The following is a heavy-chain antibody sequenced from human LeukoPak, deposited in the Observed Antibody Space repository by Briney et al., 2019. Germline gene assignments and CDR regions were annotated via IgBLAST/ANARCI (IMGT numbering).Heavy chain of an antibody. V-gene: IGHV4-4*07. D-gene: IGHD3-10*01. CDR2: IYTSGST. CDR1: GGSISSYY. Sequence: SETLSLTCTVSGGSISSYYWSWIRQPAGKGLEWIGRIYTSGSTNYNPSLKSRVTMSVDTSKNQFSLKLSSVTAADTAVYYCARTRHYYGSGSYHKPFDYWGQGTLVTVSS. CDR3: ARTRHYYGSGSYHKPFDY. J-gene: IGHJ4*02.